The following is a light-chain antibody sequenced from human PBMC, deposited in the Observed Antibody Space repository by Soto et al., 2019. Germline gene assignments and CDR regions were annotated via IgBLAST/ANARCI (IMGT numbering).Light chain of an antibody. CDR3: QVWDSSSDHVV. CDR1: NIGSKS. Sequence: SYELTQPPSVSVAPGKTARITCGGNNIGSKSVHWYQQKPGQAPVLAIYYDSDRPSGIPERFSGSNSGNTATLTLSRVEAGDEADYYCQVWDSSSDHVVFGGGTKLTVL. J-gene: IGLJ2*01. CDR2: YDS. V-gene: IGLV3-21*04.